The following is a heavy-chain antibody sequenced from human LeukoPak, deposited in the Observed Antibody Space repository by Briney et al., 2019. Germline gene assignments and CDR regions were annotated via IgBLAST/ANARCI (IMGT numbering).Heavy chain of an antibody. CDR1: RFTFSSYA. V-gene: IGHV3-30-3*01. Sequence: GGSLRLSCAASRFTFSSYAMHWVRQAPGKGLEWVAVISYDGSNKYYADSVKGRFTISRDNSKNTLYLQMNSLRAEDTAVYYCARGGIYCSSTSCAFPMGGYWGQGTLVTVSS. CDR2: ISYDGSNK. J-gene: IGHJ4*02. CDR3: ARGGIYCSSTSCAFPMGGY. D-gene: IGHD2-2*01.